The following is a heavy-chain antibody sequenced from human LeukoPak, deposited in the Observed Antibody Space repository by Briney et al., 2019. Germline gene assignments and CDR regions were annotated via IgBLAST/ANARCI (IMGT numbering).Heavy chain of an antibody. CDR3: ARSQLWSSNFDF. J-gene: IGHJ4*02. CDR2: INRSGGST. V-gene: IGHV1-46*01. CDR1: GYTFTNYY. Sequence: ASVKVSCKASGYTFTNYYMHWLRQAPGQGLEWMGIINRSGGSTSYAQKLQGRVTMSRDMSTNTVYMELSSLRSEDTAVYYCARSQLWSSNFDFWGQGTLVTVSS. D-gene: IGHD5-18*01.